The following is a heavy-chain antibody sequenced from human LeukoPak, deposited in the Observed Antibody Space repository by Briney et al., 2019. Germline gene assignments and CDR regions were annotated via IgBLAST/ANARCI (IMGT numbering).Heavy chain of an antibody. CDR2: ISSSSSTI. V-gene: IGHV3-48*03. J-gene: IGHJ4*02. CDR3: VREGYYGSGSYRY. Sequence: GGSLRLSCAASGFTFSTYEMNWVRHAPGKGLEWVSYISSSSSTIYYADSVKGRFTISRDNAKNSLYLQMNSLRAEDTAVYYCVREGYYGSGSYRYWGQGTLVTVSS. D-gene: IGHD3-10*01. CDR1: GFTFSTYE.